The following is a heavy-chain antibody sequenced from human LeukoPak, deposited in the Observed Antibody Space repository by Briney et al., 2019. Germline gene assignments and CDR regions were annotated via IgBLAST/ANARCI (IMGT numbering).Heavy chain of an antibody. Sequence: SETLSLTCTVSGGSISSYYWRWIRQPAGKGLEWIGHIHTSGSTNYNPSLKSRVTISVDTSKNQFSLKLSSVTAADTAVYYCARETSQKGAHYMDVWGKGTTVTISS. CDR1: GGSISSYY. J-gene: IGHJ6*03. D-gene: IGHD3-16*01. V-gene: IGHV4-4*07. CDR2: IHTSGST. CDR3: ARETSQKGAHYMDV.